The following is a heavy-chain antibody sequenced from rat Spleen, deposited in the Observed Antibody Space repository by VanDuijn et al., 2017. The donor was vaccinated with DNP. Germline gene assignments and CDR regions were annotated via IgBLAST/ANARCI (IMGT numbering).Heavy chain of an antibody. CDR3: ARDRSIRVPYVMDV. J-gene: IGHJ4*01. V-gene: IGHV5S13*01. CDR1: GFTFSDFN. D-gene: IGHD4-1*01. CDR2: ISTGGDNA. Sequence: EVQLVESGGGLVQPGRSLKLSCAASGFTFSDFNMAWVRQAPTKGLEWVASISTGGDNAYYRDSVKGRFTISRDNAKNTQYLQMDSLRSEDTATYYCARDRSIRVPYVMDVWGQGTSVTVSS.